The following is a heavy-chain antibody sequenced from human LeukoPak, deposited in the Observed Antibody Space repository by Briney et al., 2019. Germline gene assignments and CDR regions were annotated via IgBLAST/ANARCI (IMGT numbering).Heavy chain of an antibody. J-gene: IGHJ4*02. CDR2: IQYDGSNK. V-gene: IGHV3-30*02. CDR3: ASKRGDY. Sequence: PGGSLRLSCAASGFTFSSYDMHWVRQAPGKGLEWAAFIQYDGSNKYYADSVKGRFTISRDNAKNSLYLQMNSLRAEDTAVYYCASKRGDYWGQRTLVTVSS. CDR1: GFTFSSYD.